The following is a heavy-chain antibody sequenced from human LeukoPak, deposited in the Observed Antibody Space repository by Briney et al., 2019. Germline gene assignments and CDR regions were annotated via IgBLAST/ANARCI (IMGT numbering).Heavy chain of an antibody. CDR1: GFTFSNAW. Sequence: GGSLRLSCAASGFTFSNAWMSWVRQAPGRGLEWVGRIKRKGDDGTIDYAAPVKGRLSISRDDSKNTLYLKMNSLKSEDTAVYYCTAGTGRSDFDYWGQGTLVTVFS. D-gene: IGHD3/OR15-3a*01. V-gene: IGHV3-15*01. J-gene: IGHJ4*02. CDR2: IKRKGDDGTI. CDR3: TAGTGRSDFDY.